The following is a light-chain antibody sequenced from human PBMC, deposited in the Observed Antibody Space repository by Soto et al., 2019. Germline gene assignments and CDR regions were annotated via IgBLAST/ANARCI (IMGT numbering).Light chain of an antibody. Sequence: DIVMTQSPLSLPVTPGEPASISCRSSQSLLHSNGYNYLDWYLQKPGQSPQLLIYLGSNRASGVPDRFSGSGSGTDFTLKISRVEAEDVGLYYCMQALQPPHTFGQGTKVDIK. CDR3: MQALQPPHT. CDR1: QSLLHSNGYNY. V-gene: IGKV2-28*01. CDR2: LGS. J-gene: IGKJ2*01.